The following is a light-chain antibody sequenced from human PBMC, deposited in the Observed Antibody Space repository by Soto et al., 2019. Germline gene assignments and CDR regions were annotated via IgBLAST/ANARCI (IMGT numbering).Light chain of an antibody. V-gene: IGKV2D-29*02. CDR3: MQSTQLPTT. Sequence: DVVMTQTPLSLSVAPGQPASISCKSSQSLLHITGETFLFWYLQKPGQSPQLLIYEVSTRVSGVPDRFSGSGSGTDFTLEISRVETDDVGIYYCMQSTQLPTTFGQGTLLDIE. CDR1: QSLLHITGETF. J-gene: IGKJ5*01. CDR2: EVS.